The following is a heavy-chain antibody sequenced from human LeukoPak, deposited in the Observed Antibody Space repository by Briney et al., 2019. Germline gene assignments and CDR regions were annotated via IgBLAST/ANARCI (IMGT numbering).Heavy chain of an antibody. V-gene: IGHV4-31*03. CDR2: IYYSGST. J-gene: IGHJ4*02. Sequence: PSETLSLTCTVSGGSISSGGYYWSWIREHPGKDLEWIGYIYYSGSTYYNPSLKSRVTISVDASKNQFSLKLSSVTAADTAVYYCARVSIAVALPDYWGQGTLVTVSS. D-gene: IGHD6-19*01. CDR3: ARVSIAVALPDY. CDR1: GGSISSGGYY.